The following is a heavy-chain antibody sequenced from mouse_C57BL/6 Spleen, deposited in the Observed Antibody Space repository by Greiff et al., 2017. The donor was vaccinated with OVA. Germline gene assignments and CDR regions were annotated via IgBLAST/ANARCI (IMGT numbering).Heavy chain of an antibody. J-gene: IGHJ4*01. D-gene: IGHD1-1*01. CDR3: TIDGSSYENAMDY. CDR1: GYTFTSYW. V-gene: IGHV1-5*01. CDR2: IYPGNSDT. Sequence: VQLQQSGTVLARPGASVKMSCKTSGYTFTSYWMHWVKQRPGQGLEWIGAIYPGNSDTSYNQKFKGKAKLTAVTSASTAYMEISSLTNEDSAVDYCTIDGSSYENAMDYWGQGTSGTVSS.